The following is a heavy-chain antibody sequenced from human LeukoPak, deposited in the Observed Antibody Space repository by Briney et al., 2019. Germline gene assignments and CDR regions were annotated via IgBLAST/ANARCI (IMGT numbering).Heavy chain of an antibody. V-gene: IGHV3-21*01. D-gene: IGHD3-22*01. CDR3: ARANYDSSGYYFDS. Sequence: GSLRLSCAASGFTFSSYSMNWVRQAPGKGLEWVSSISGSSSYINYADSVKGRFTISRDNAKNSLYLQMSSLRAEDTAVYYCARANYDSSGYYFDSWGQGTLVTVSS. CDR2: ISGSSSYI. J-gene: IGHJ4*02. CDR1: GFTFSSYS.